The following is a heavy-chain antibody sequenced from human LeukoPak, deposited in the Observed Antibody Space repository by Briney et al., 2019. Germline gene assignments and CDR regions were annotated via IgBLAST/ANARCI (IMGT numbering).Heavy chain of an antibody. Sequence: SETLSLTCTVSGGSISSYYWGWIRQPPGKGLEWIGSIYHSGSTYYNPSLKSRVTISVDTSKNQFSLKLSSVTAADTAVYYCARGLPNDYDFWSGSYAFDIWGQGTMVTVSS. V-gene: IGHV4-39*07. CDR1: GGSISSYY. J-gene: IGHJ3*02. CDR3: ARGLPNDYDFWSGSYAFDI. D-gene: IGHD3-3*01. CDR2: IYHSGST.